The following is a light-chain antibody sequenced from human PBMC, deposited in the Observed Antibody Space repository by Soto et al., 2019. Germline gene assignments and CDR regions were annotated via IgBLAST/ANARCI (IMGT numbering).Light chain of an antibody. CDR2: EVS. CDR3: SSFAGNNNLV. V-gene: IGLV2-8*01. Sequence: QSVLTQPPSASGSPGQSVTISCTGTSIDVGGYNYVSWYQQHPGKAPKLMISEVSKRPSGVPDRFSGSKSGNTASLTVSGLQAEDDADYYCSSFAGNNNLVFGGGTKLNVL. CDR1: SIDVGGYNY. J-gene: IGLJ2*01.